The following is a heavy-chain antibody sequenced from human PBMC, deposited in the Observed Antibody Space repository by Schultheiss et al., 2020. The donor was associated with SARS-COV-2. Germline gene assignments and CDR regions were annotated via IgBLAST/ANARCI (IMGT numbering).Heavy chain of an antibody. D-gene: IGHD3-10*01. CDR3: ASQRITMVQGVPYYYYGMDV. V-gene: IGHV1-2*04. J-gene: IGHJ6*02. CDR1: GYTFTSYD. Sequence: ASVKVSCKASGYTFTSYDINWVRQATGQGLEWMGWMNPNSGGTNYAQKFQGWVTMTRDTSISTAYMELSSLRSEDTAVYYCASQRITMVQGVPYYYYGMDVWGQGTTVTVSS. CDR2: MNPNSGGT.